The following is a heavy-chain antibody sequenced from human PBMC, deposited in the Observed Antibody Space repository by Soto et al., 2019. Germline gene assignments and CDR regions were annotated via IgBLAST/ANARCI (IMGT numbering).Heavy chain of an antibody. CDR3: ARVRYYDSRLSDYYYGMDV. V-gene: IGHV4-4*02. Sequence: PSETLSLTCAVSGGSISSSNWWSWVRQPPGKGLEWSREIYHSGSTNYNPSLKSRVTISVDKSENQFSLKLSSVTAADTAVYYCARVRYYDSRLSDYYYGMDVWGQGTTV. CDR2: IYHSGST. D-gene: IGHD3-3*01. J-gene: IGHJ6*02. CDR1: GGSISSSNW.